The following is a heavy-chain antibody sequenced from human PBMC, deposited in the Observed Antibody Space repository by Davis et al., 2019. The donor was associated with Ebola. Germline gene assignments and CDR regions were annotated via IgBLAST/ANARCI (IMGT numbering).Heavy chain of an antibody. CDR1: GFTFSSYW. V-gene: IGHV3-7*01. D-gene: IGHD2-15*01. CDR2: IKQDGSEK. J-gene: IGHJ4*02. Sequence: PGGSLRLSCAASGFTFSSYWMSWVRQAPGKGLEWVANIKQDGSEKYYVDSVKGRFTISRDNAKNSLYLQMNSLRAEDTAVYYCAREDGYCSGGSCYPDYWGQGTLVTVSS. CDR3: AREDGYCSGGSCYPDY.